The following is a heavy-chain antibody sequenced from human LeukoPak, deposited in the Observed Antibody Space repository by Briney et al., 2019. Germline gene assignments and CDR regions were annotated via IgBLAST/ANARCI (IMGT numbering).Heavy chain of an antibody. CDR1: GYTFTGYY. CDR2: INPSSGGT. J-gene: IGHJ5*02. D-gene: IGHD1-26*01. V-gene: IGHV1-2*02. Sequence: ASVKVSCKASGYTFTGYYMHWVRQAPGQGLEWMGWINPSSGGTNYAQKFQGRVTMTRDTSISTAYMELSRLRSDDTAVYYCAWSGSYYENWFDPWGQGTLVTVSS. CDR3: AWSGSYYENWFDP.